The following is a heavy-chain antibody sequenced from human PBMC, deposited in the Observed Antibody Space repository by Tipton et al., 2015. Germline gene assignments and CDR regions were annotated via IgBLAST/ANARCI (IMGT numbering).Heavy chain of an antibody. CDR2: MYYSGGR. D-gene: IGHD2-15*01. J-gene: IGHJ5*02. CDR1: GGSITTGGYY. CDR3: ARLNCSADNCYSGWFDP. V-gene: IGHV4-39*07. Sequence: GLVKPSETTSLTCTVSGGSITTGGYYWGWIRQPPGKGLEWIGRMYYSGGRDYNPSLKSRVTISVDTSQNQFSLKLSSVTAADTAVYYCARLNCSADNCYSGWFDPWGQGTLVTVSS.